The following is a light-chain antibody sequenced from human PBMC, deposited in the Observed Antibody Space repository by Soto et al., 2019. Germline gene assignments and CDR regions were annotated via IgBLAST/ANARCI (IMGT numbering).Light chain of an antibody. CDR3: QQYGSSPLT. CDR1: QSVSRNY. Sequence: EIVFASSPGTLAFSPGEGATLYWRASQSVSRNYLAWYQHKNGQAPRILIYGASTRDTGIPDRFSGSGSGTDFTLTIYRLEPEDFQVYYCQQYGSSPLTFGGGTKVDIK. V-gene: IGKV3-20*01. CDR2: GAS. J-gene: IGKJ4*01.